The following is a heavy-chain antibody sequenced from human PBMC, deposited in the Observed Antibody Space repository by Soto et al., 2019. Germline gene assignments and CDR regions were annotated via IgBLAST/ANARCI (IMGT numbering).Heavy chain of an antibody. Sequence: SETLSLTCAVFCDSINSRNWWSWVRHPPGKGLEWIGEIYHSGGTNYNPSLKSRVTISLDTSNNKFSLKLSSVTASDTAVYYCARHMVNRYYYYGMDVWGQGTTVT. V-gene: IGHV4-4*02. CDR3: ARHMVNRYYYYGMDV. CDR2: IYHSGGT. CDR1: CDSINSRNW. J-gene: IGHJ6*02. D-gene: IGHD2-21*01.